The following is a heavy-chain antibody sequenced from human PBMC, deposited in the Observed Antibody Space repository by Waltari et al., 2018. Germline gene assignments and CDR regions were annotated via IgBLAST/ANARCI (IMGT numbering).Heavy chain of an antibody. CDR3: ARLIGGTLTEYYQ. CDR1: GFTFSVHW. Sequence: EVQLMESGGGLVQPGGSLRLSCAAPGFTFSVHWMTWVRQAPGKGLEWVANIKEDGSEKYYVDSVKGRFTISRDNAKNSLYLQMNSLRVEDAAVYYCARLIGGTLTEYYQWGQGTLVTVPS. D-gene: IGHD1-26*01. J-gene: IGHJ1*01. CDR2: IKEDGSEK. V-gene: IGHV3-7*01.